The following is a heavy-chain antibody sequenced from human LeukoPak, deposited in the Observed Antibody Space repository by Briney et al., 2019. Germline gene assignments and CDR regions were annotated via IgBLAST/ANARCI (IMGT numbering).Heavy chain of an antibody. Sequence: GGSLRLSCSASGFTFSSYTLNWVRQAPGKGLEWVSYISSSGSTIYYADSVKGRFTISRDNAKNSLYLQMNSLRAEDTAVYYCAELGITMIGGVWGKGTTVTISS. CDR3: AELGITMIGGV. CDR2: ISSSGSTI. V-gene: IGHV3-48*03. J-gene: IGHJ6*04. D-gene: IGHD3-10*02. CDR1: GFTFSSYT.